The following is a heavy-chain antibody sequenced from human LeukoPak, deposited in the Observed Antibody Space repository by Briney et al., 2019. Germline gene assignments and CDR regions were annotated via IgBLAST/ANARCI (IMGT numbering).Heavy chain of an antibody. D-gene: IGHD3-22*01. CDR1: GXSFSDYY. Sequence: PSETLSLTCAVYGXSFSDYYWSWIRQPPGKGLEWIGEINHSGSTNYNPSLKSRVTISVDTSENHFSLKLSSVTAADTAVYYCARWFYDSSGYYYGDAFDVWGQGTTVTVSS. CDR2: INHSGST. V-gene: IGHV4-34*01. J-gene: IGHJ3*01. CDR3: ARWFYDSSGYYYGDAFDV.